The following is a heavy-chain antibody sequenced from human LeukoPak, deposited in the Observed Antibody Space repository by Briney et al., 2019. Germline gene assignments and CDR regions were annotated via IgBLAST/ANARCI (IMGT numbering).Heavy chain of an antibody. CDR1: GFTFSSYA. CDR2: ISYDGSNK. J-gene: IGHJ4*02. Sequence: GGSLRLSCAASGFTFSSYAMHWVRQAPGKGLEWVAVISYDGSNKYYADSVKGRFTISRDNSKNTLYLQMNSLRAEDTAVYYCAREATNLYFDYWGQGTLVTVSS. CDR3: AREATNLYFDY. V-gene: IGHV3-30*04.